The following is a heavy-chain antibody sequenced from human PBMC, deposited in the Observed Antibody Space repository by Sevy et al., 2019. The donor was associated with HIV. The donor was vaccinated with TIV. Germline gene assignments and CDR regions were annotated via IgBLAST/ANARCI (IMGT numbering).Heavy chain of an antibody. J-gene: IGHJ4*02. V-gene: IGHV3-53*01. Sequence: GGSLRLSCTASGFIVSSNDMTWVRQAPGKGLEWVSAIYSGGTTYYAESVKGRFTVSRDNSKNTLYLQMNSLRAEDTAMYYCVRETTEGDYWGQGTLVTVSS. CDR3: VRETTEGDY. D-gene: IGHD4-4*01. CDR1: GFIVSSND. CDR2: IYSGGTT.